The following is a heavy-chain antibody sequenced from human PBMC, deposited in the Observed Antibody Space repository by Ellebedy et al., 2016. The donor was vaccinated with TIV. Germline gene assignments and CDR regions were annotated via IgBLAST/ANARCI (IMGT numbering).Heavy chain of an antibody. V-gene: IGHV4-39*07. D-gene: IGHD3-9*01. CDR3: ARAISVHYDILTGYYIPPPYYFDY. Sequence: GSLRLSXTVSGGSISSSSYYWGWIRQPPGKGLEWIGSIYYSGSTYYNPSLKSRVTISVDTSKNQFSLKLSSVTAADTAVYYCARAISVHYDILTGYYIPPPYYFDYWGQGTLVTVSS. CDR1: GGSISSSSYY. J-gene: IGHJ4*02. CDR2: IYYSGST.